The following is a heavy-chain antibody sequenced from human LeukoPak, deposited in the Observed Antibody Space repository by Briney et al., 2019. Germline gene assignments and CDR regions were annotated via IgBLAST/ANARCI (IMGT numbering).Heavy chain of an antibody. V-gene: IGHV3-53*05. CDR2: IYSGGNT. CDR3: ARGGYSSGWFHAFDI. J-gene: IGHJ3*02. Sequence: GGSLRLSCAASGFTVSSNYMSWVRQAPGKGLDWVSVIYSGGNTYYTDSVKGRFTISRDNSKNTLYLQMNSLRPEDTAVYYCARGGYSSGWFHAFDIWGQGTMVTVSS. D-gene: IGHD6-19*01. CDR1: GFTVSSNY.